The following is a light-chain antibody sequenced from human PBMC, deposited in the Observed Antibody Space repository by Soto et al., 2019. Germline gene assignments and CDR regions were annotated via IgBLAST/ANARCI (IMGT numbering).Light chain of an antibody. CDR1: QSVSSY. J-gene: IGKJ2*01. V-gene: IGKV3-11*01. CDR3: QQRSNWPPYT. Sequence: EIVLTQSPATLSLSPGERATLSCRASQSVSSYLAGYQQKPGQAPRLLIYDASNRATGIPPRFSGSGSGTDFPLTISSLEPEDFAVYYCQQRSNWPPYTFGQGTKLEIK. CDR2: DAS.